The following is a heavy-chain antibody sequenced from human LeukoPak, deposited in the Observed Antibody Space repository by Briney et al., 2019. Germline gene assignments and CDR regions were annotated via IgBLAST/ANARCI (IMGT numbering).Heavy chain of an antibody. CDR1: GFTFSSYA. V-gene: IGHV3-23*01. Sequence: PGGSLRLSCAASGFTFSSYAMSWVRQAQGKGLVWVSAINSSGGNTYYADSVKGRFTISRDNSKNTLYLQMNSLRAEDTAVYYCAKVSPVLLRFGGDYWGQGTLVTVSS. D-gene: IGHD3-10*01. CDR2: INSSGGNT. CDR3: AKVSPVLLRFGGDY. J-gene: IGHJ4*02.